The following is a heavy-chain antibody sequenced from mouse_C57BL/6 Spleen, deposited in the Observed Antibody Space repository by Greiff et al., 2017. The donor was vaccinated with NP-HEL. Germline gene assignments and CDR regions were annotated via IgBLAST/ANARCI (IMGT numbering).Heavy chain of an antibody. V-gene: IGHV5-4*01. CDR3: AREEETGTFAY. CDR2: ISDGGSYT. D-gene: IGHD4-1*01. CDR1: GFTFSSYA. J-gene: IGHJ3*01. Sequence: EVMLVESGGGLVKPGGSLKLSCAASGFTFSSYAMSWVRQTPEKRLEWVATISDGGSYTYYPDNVKGRFTISRDNAKNNLYLQLSHLKSEDTAMYYCAREEETGTFAYWGQGTLVTVSA.